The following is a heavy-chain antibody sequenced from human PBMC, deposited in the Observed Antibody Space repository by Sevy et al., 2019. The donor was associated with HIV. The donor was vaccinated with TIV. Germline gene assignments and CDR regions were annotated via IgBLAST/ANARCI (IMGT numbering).Heavy chain of an antibody. CDR3: ARDLCTGGVCPRWVYYYYGMDV. D-gene: IGHD2-8*02. CDR2: VSSSSTYI. Sequence: GGSLRLSCAASGFTFSTYSMNWVRQAPGKGLELISSVSSSSTYIYYAESVKGRFTISRDNAKNSLNLQMNSLRVEDTAVYYCARDLCTGGVCPRWVYYYYGMDVWGQGTTVTVSS. CDR1: GFTFSTYS. V-gene: IGHV3-21*01. J-gene: IGHJ6*02.